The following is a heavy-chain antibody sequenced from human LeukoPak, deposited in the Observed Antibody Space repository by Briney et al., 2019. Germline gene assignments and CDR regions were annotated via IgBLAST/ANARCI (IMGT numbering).Heavy chain of an antibody. CDR3: ARDRDSNSPLANWFDP. Sequence: PSETLSLTYTVSGGSISSYYWSWIRQPAGKGLEWIGRIYTSGSTNYNPSLKSRVTMSVDTSKNQFSLKLSSVTAADTAVYYCARDRDSNSPLANWFDPWGQGTLVTVSS. J-gene: IGHJ5*02. CDR1: GGSISSYY. CDR2: IYTSGST. D-gene: IGHD4-11*01. V-gene: IGHV4-4*07.